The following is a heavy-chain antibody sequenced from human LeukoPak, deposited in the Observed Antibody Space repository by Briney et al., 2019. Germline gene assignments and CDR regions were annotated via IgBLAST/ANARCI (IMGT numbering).Heavy chain of an antibody. CDR2: ISYDGSNE. CDR1: GFTFSSYV. D-gene: IGHD3-10*01. V-gene: IGHV3-30*04. J-gene: IGHJ4*02. Sequence: PGGSLRLSCAASGFTFSSYVMHWVRQAPGKGLERVAIISYDGSNEYYADSVKGRFTISRDNSKNTLYLQMNSLRAEDTAVYYCAKGSPQLGEVDWGQGTLVTVSS. CDR3: AKGSPQLGEVD.